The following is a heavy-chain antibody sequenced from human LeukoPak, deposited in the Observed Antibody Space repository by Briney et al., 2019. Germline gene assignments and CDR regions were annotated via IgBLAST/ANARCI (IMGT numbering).Heavy chain of an antibody. J-gene: IGHJ4*02. V-gene: IGHV3-23*01. Sequence: GGSLRLSCAASGCTLSSYAMSWVRQAPGKRLQWVSAVSGIRGRTYYADSVKGRFTISRDNSKNTLYLQMNSLRAEDTAVYYCAADYGGNPFEYWGQGTLVTVSS. CDR3: AADYGGNPFEY. CDR1: GCTLSSYA. CDR2: VSGIRGRT. D-gene: IGHD4-23*01.